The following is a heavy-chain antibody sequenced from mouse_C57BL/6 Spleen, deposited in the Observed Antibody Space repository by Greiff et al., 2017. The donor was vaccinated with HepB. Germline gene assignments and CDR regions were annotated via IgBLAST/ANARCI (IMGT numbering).Heavy chain of an antibody. CDR2: INPSTGGT. J-gene: IGHJ4*01. CDR3: ARGGVRGAMDY. V-gene: IGHV1-42*01. Sequence: EVKLMESGPELVKPGASVKISCKASGYSFTGYYMNWVKQSPEKSLEWIGEINPSTGGTTYNQKFKAKATLTVDKSSSTAYMQLKSLTSEDSAVYYCARGGVRGAMDYWGQGTSVTVSS. D-gene: IGHD2-14*01. CDR1: GYSFTGYY.